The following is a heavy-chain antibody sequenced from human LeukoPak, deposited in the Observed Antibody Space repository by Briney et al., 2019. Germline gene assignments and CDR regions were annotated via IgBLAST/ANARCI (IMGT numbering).Heavy chain of an antibody. J-gene: IGHJ4*02. CDR1: GVTFSSYS. CDR3: ARDRRRALFDY. V-gene: IGHV3-7*01. CDR2: IKQDGSEK. Sequence: GGSLRLSCAASGVTFSSYSMNWVRQAPGKGLEWVANIKQDGSEKYYVDSVKGRFTISRDNAKNSLYLQMNSLRAEDTAVYYCARDRRRALFDYWGQGTLVTVSS.